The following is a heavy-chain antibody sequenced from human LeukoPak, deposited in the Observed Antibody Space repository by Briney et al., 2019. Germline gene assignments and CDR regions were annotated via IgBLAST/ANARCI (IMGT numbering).Heavy chain of an antibody. CDR3: ARDSSGWYKSWFDP. Sequence: SVKVSCKASGGTFSSYAISWVRQAPGQGLEWMGGIIPMFGTANYAQKFQGRVTITTDESTSTAYMELSSLRSEDTAMYYCARDSSGWYKSWFDPWGQGTLVTVSA. CDR2: IIPMFGTA. D-gene: IGHD6-19*01. J-gene: IGHJ5*02. V-gene: IGHV1-69*05. CDR1: GGTFSSYA.